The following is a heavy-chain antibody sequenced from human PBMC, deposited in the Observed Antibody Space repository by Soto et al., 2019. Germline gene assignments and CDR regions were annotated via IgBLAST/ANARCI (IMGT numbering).Heavy chain of an antibody. CDR3: AKDETLAAGGLFDY. D-gene: IGHD6-13*01. CDR1: GFTFSSYA. CDR2: ISGSGGST. J-gene: IGHJ4*02. Sequence: VGSLRVSCAVSGFTFSSYAMSWVRQAPGKGLEWVSAISGSGGSTYYADSVKGRFTISSDNSKNTLCLQMNSLRAEDTAVYYCAKDETLAAGGLFDYWGQGTLVTVSS. V-gene: IGHV3-23*01.